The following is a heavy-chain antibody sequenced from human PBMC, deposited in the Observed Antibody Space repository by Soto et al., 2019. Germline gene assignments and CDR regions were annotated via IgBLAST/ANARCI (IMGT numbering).Heavy chain of an antibody. CDR2: INHSGST. Sequence: SETLSLTCAVYGGSFSGYYWSWIRQPPGKGLEWIGEINHSGSTNYTPSIKSRVTISVDTSKNLFSLKLSSVTAADTALYYCASRESGRFLEWLFYAFDIWGQGTMVTVSS. J-gene: IGHJ3*02. CDR1: GGSFSGYY. D-gene: IGHD3-3*01. V-gene: IGHV4-34*01. CDR3: ASRESGRFLEWLFYAFDI.